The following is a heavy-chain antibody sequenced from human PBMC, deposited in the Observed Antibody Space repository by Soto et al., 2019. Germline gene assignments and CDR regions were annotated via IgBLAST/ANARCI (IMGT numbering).Heavy chain of an antibody. CDR1: GASISSFN. V-gene: IGHV4-4*07. CDR3: VRDGTKTLRDWFDP. J-gene: IGHJ5*02. Sequence: SETLSLTCSVSGASISSFNWNWVRQPAGKGPEWVGRLNIAGTINYNPSLKSRVMMSVDTSKKQFSLKLRSVTAADTAVYYCVRDGTKTLRDWFDPWGQGISVTV. CDR2: LNIAGTI. D-gene: IGHD1-1*01.